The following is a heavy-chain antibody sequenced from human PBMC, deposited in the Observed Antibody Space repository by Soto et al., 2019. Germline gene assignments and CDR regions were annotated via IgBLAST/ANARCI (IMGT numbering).Heavy chain of an antibody. CDR2: INWNSGSI. J-gene: IGHJ1*01. V-gene: IGHV3-9*01. CDR3: VKDESINWYSGHFRH. Sequence: DVQLVESGGGLVQPGRSLRLSCAASGFTFDDYAMHWVRQVPGKGLEWVSGINWNSGSIGYADSVKGRFASSRDNANNSLHLQMNSLRAEDTAFYYCVKDESINWYSGHFRHWGQGTLVTVSS. D-gene: IGHD6-13*01. CDR1: GFTFDDYA.